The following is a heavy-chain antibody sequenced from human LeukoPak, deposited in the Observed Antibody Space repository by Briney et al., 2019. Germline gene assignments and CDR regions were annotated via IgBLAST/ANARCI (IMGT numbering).Heavy chain of an antibody. CDR3: ARGVMVVVAATPSYYYYYYMDV. Sequence: ASVKVSCKASGYTFTGYYMHWVRQAPGQGLEWMGWITPNSGGTNYAQKFQGRVTMTRDTSISTAYMELSRLRSDDTAVYYCARGVMVVVAATPSYYYYYYMDVWGKGTTVTISS. D-gene: IGHD2-15*01. CDR1: GYTFTGYY. J-gene: IGHJ6*03. V-gene: IGHV1-2*02. CDR2: ITPNSGGT.